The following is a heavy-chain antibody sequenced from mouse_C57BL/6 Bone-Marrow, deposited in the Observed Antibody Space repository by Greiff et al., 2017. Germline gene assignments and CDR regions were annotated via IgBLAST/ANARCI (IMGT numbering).Heavy chain of an antibody. CDR3: ARSDYSNP. J-gene: IGHJ3*01. V-gene: IGHV1-82*01. D-gene: IGHD2-5*01. CDR1: GYAFSSSW. CDR2: IYPGDGDT. Sequence: QVQLQQSGPELVKPGASVKISCKASGYAFSSSWMNWVKQRPGKGLEWIGRIYPGDGDTNYNGKFKGKATLTADKSSSTAYMQLSSLTSEYSAVYFCARSDYSNPWGQGTLVTVSA.